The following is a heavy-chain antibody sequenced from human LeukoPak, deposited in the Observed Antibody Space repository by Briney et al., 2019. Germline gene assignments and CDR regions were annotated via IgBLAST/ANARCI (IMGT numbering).Heavy chain of an antibody. CDR1: GFTFSSYW. CDR3: AKVEQYYFDY. Sequence: SGGSLRLSCAASGFTFSSYWMHWVRQAPGKGLVWVSRIHSDGTTTNYADSVKGRFTISRDNAKNSLYLQMNSLRAEDTAVYYCAKVEQYYFDYWGQGTPVTVSS. J-gene: IGHJ4*02. CDR2: IHSDGTTT. V-gene: IGHV3-74*01. D-gene: IGHD6-19*01.